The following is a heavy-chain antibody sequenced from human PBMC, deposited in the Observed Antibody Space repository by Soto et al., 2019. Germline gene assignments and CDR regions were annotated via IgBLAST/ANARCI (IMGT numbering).Heavy chain of an antibody. J-gene: IGHJ5*02. CDR2: IKQDGSEK. V-gene: IGHV3-7*01. D-gene: IGHD6-13*01. Sequence: EVQLLESGGGLVQPGGSLRLSCAASGFTFSSYWMSWVRQAPGKGLEWVANIKQDGSEKYYVDSEKGRFTISRDNDRNSLYLQMNSLRAEDTAVYYCARDRGYSSSFPNWFDPWGQGTLVTVSS. CDR3: ARDRGYSSSFPNWFDP. CDR1: GFTFSSYW.